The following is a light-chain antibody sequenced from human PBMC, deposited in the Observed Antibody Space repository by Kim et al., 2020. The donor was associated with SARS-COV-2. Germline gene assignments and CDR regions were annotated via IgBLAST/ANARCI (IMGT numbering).Light chain of an antibody. Sequence: ASLSLSPGEIATLSCRASQSVGTYLAWYQQKPGQAPRLLIYDASKRATGIPARFRGSGSGTDFTLTIGTLEPEDFAVYYCQQRSNFGQGTRLEIK. CDR1: QSVGTY. CDR2: DAS. J-gene: IGKJ5*01. CDR3: QQRSN. V-gene: IGKV3-11*01.